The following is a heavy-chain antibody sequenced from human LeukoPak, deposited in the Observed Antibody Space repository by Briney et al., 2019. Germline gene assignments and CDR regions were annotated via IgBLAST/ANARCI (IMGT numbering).Heavy chain of an antibody. D-gene: IGHD1-1*01. V-gene: IGHV4-34*01. CDR2: INHSRST. Sequence: IGEINHSRSTNYNPSLKSRVTISVDTSKNQFSLKLSSVTAADTAVYYCARGNWNAYYFDYWGQGTLVTVSS. CDR3: ARGNWNAYYFDY. J-gene: IGHJ4*02.